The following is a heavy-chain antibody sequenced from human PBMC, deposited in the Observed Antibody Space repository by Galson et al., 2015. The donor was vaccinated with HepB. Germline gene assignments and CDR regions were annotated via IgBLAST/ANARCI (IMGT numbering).Heavy chain of an antibody. CDR1: GFTFSNHG. V-gene: IGHV3-33*08. CDR3: ARDGRITMVRGVIDY. J-gene: IGHJ4*02. D-gene: IGHD3-10*01. Sequence: SLRLSCAGSGFTFSNHGMHWVRQAPGKGLEWVAVIWYDGSEYYVDSVKGRFTISRDNSKNTLYLQMNSLRAEDTAVYYCARDGRITMVRGVIDYWGQGTLVTVSS. CDR2: IWYDGSE.